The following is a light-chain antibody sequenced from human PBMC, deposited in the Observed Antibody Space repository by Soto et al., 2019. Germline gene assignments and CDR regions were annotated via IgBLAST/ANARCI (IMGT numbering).Light chain of an antibody. J-gene: IGKJ5*01. V-gene: IGKV3-11*01. CDR1: QSVSSN. Sequence: EIVLTQSPATLSFSPGERATLSCRASQSVSSNLAWYQQKPGQAPRLLIYDASNRATGIPARFSGSGSGTDFTLTISSLEPEDFAVYYCQQRSNWPPITFGHGTRLEIK. CDR2: DAS. CDR3: QQRSNWPPIT.